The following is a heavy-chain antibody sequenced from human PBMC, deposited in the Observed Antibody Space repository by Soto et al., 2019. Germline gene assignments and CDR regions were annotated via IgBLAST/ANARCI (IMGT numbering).Heavy chain of an antibody. J-gene: IGHJ4*02. CDR2: INPRGGST. CDR1: GYTFTSYY. D-gene: IGHD2-8*01. CDR3: ARDRLKGSDY. Sequence: QVQLVQSGAAVKKPGASVKVSCKASGYTFTSYYMHWVRQAPGQGLEWMGIINPRGGSTSYAQKCQGRVTMTRDTSTRTVYMELSSLRSEDTAVYYCARDRLKGSDYWGQGTLVTVSS. V-gene: IGHV1-46*01.